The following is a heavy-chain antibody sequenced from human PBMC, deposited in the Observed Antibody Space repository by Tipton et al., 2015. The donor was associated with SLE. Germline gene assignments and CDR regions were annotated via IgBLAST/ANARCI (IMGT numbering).Heavy chain of an antibody. Sequence: SGPEVKKPGASVKVSCXASGYXXXXXGISWVRQAPGQGLEWMGWISAYNGNTNYAQKLQGRVTMTTDTSTSTAYMELRSLRSDDTAVYYCARDVVPAAIRGPYYYYGMDVWGQGTTVTVSS. D-gene: IGHD2-2*02. CDR3: ARDVVPAAIRGPYYYYGMDV. J-gene: IGHJ6*02. CDR1: GYXXXXXG. CDR2: ISAYNGNT. V-gene: IGHV1-18*01.